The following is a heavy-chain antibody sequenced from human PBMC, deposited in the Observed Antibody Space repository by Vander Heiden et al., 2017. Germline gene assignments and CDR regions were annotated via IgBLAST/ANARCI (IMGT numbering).Heavy chain of an antibody. CDR1: GYTFSAYY. Sequence: QVQLVQSGAEVKKPGASVKVSCKAFGYTFSAYYIHWVRQAPGQGLEWMGWINPNSGGTDYAQKFQGRVTMTRDTSISTAYIALSRLRFDDPAVYYCARENTNYYGSGSYALDYWGQGTLVTVSS. D-gene: IGHD3-10*01. V-gene: IGHV1-2*02. CDR2: INPNSGGT. J-gene: IGHJ4*02. CDR3: ARENTNYYGSGSYALDY.